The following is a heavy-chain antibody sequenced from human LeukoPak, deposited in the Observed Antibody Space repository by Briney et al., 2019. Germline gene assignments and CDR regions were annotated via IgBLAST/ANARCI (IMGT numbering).Heavy chain of an antibody. J-gene: IGHJ5*02. V-gene: IGHV3-7*01. Sequence: GGSLRLSCAASGFTFSSYWMSWVRQAPGKGLEWVANIKKDGSEKNYVDSVKGRFTISRDNAKNSLYLRMDSLRAEDTAVYYCARFISLGAWGQGTLVTVSS. D-gene: IGHD3-16*01. CDR3: ARFISLGA. CDR1: GFTFSSYW. CDR2: IKKDGSEK.